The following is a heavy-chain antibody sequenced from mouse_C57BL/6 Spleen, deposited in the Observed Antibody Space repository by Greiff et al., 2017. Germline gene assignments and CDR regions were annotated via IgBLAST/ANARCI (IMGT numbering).Heavy chain of an antibody. J-gene: IGHJ2*01. CDR3: SRNGYDEVLFDY. CDR1: GFSLTSYG. CDR2: IWSGGST. D-gene: IGHD2-2*01. Sequence: QVQLKESGPGLVQPSQSLSITCTVSGFSLTSYGVHWVGQSPGKGLEWLGVIWSGGSTDYNAAFISRLSISKDNSNSQVFLKMNILQADDTAIYYCSRNGYDEVLFDYWGQGTTLTVSS. V-gene: IGHV2-2*01.